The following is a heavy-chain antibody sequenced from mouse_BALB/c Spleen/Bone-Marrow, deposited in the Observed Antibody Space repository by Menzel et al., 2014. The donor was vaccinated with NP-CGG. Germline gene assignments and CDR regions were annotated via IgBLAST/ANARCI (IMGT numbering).Heavy chain of an antibody. V-gene: IGHV1S56*01. CDR1: GYTFTSYN. CDR3: ARSGDSSGYGFAY. J-gene: IGHJ3*01. D-gene: IGHD3-2*01. Sequence: VQGVESGPELVKPGALVKISCKASGYTFTSYNINWVKQRPGQGLEWIGWIYPGDGSTKYIEKFKGKATLTADKSSSTAYMQLSSLTSENSAVYFCARSGDSSGYGFAYWGQGTLVTVSA. CDR2: IYPGDGST.